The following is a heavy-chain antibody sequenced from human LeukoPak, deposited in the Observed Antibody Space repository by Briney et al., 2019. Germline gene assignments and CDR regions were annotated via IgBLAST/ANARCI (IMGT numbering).Heavy chain of an antibody. V-gene: IGHV4-34*01. Sequence: ASETLSLTCAGYGGSFSGYYWSWIRQPPGKGLEWIGEINHSGSTNYNPSLKSRVTISVDTSKNQFSLKLSSVTAADTAVYYCARGPARSGLPVGATRRGIWFAPWGQGTLVTVSS. CDR1: GGSFSGYY. D-gene: IGHD1-26*01. CDR3: ARGPARSGLPVGATRRGIWFAP. CDR2: INHSGST. J-gene: IGHJ5*02.